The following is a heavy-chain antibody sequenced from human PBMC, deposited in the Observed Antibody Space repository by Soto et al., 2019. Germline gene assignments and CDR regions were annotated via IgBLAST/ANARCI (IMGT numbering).Heavy chain of an antibody. CDR3: ARRWTTGEIDY. V-gene: IGHV1-18*01. CDR2: ISAYTGNT. D-gene: IGHD4-17*01. CDR1: GYTFTSYD. Sequence: VKVSCKASGYTFTSYDISWVRQAPGQGLEWMGWISAYTGNTKYAQNFQGRVTMTTDTSTSTAYMELRSLRSDDTAVYYCARRWTTGEIDYWGQGTLVTVSS. J-gene: IGHJ4*02.